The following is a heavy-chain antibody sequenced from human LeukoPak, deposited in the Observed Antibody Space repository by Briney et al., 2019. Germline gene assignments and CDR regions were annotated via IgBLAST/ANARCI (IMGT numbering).Heavy chain of an antibody. CDR3: TTALYYYDSSGYLDY. CDR1: GFTFSNAW. V-gene: IGHV3-15*01. CDR2: IKSKTDGGTT. Sequence: GGSLRLSCAASGFTFSNAWMSWVRQAPGKGLEWVGRIKSKTDGGTTDYAAPVKGRFTISRDDSKNTLYLQMNSLKTEDTAVYYCTTALYYYDSSGYLDYWGQGTLVTVSS. D-gene: IGHD3-22*01. J-gene: IGHJ4*02.